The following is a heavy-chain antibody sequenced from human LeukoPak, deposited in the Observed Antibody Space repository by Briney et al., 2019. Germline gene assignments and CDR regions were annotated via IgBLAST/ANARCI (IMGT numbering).Heavy chain of an antibody. J-gene: IGHJ4*02. D-gene: IGHD3-22*01. V-gene: IGHV4-59*12. CDR1: GGSISSYY. CDR2: IYYSGST. CDR3: ARVYYYDSSGYYFDY. Sequence: PSETLSLTCTVSGGSISSYYWSWIRQPPGKGLEWIGYIYYSGSTNYNPSLKSRVTMSVDTSKNQFSLKLSSVTAADTAVYYCARVYYYDSSGYYFDYWGQGTLVTVSS.